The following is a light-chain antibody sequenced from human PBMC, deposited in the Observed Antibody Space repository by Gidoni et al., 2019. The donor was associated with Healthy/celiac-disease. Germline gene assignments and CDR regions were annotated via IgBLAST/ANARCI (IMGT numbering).Light chain of an antibody. CDR2: KAS. Sequence: IQLTHSPSTLSAFVGDRVTITCRASQSISSWLAWYQQKPGKAPKLLIYKASSLESGVPSRFSGSGSGTEFTLTISSLQPDDFATYYCQQYNSYSEAFGQGTKLEIK. V-gene: IGKV1-5*03. CDR1: QSISSW. J-gene: IGKJ2*01. CDR3: QQYNSYSEA.